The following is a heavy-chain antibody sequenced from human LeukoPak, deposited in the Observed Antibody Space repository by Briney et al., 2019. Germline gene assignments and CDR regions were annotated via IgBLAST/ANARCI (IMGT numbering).Heavy chain of an antibody. V-gene: IGHV1-46*01. J-gene: IGHJ4*02. Sequence: ASVKVSCKASGGTFSSYAISWVRQAPGQGLEWMGIINPSGGSTSYAQKFQGRVTMTRDTSTSTVYMELSSLRSEDTAVYYCARGSGSYRSPFYYFDYWGQGTLVTVSS. CDR2: INPSGGST. D-gene: IGHD1-26*01. CDR3: ARGSGSYRSPFYYFDY. CDR1: GGTFSSYA.